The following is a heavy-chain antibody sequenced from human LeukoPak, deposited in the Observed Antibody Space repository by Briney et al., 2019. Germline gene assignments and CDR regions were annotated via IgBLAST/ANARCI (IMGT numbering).Heavy chain of an antibody. CDR3: ARGRVVVVVAATYYYYYGMDV. Sequence: SETLSLTCAVYGGSFSGYYWSWIRQPPGKGLEWIGEINHSGSTNYNPSLKSRVTISVGTSKNQFSLKLSSVTAADTAVYYCARGRVVVVVAATYYYYYGMDVWGQGTTVTVSS. J-gene: IGHJ6*02. CDR1: GGSFSGYY. CDR2: INHSGST. V-gene: IGHV4-34*01. D-gene: IGHD2-15*01.